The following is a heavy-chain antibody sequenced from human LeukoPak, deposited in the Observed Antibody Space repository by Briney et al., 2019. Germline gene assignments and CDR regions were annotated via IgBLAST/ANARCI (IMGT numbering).Heavy chain of an antibody. Sequence: SDTLSLTCAVSGYSISSSDWWGWIRQPPGKGLEWIGYIYYSGSTYYNPSLKSRVTISVDTSKNQFSLKLSSVTAADTAVYYCARVGVVPKYCSSTSCPRSSYYMDVWGKGTTVTVSS. CDR3: ARVGVVPKYCSSTSCPRSSYYMDV. V-gene: IGHV4-28*03. CDR1: GYSISSSDW. D-gene: IGHD2-2*01. J-gene: IGHJ6*03. CDR2: IYYSGST.